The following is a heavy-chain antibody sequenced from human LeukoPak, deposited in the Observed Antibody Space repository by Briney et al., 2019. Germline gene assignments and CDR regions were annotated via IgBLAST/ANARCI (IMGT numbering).Heavy chain of an antibody. V-gene: IGHV1-2*02. Sequence: APMKVSCKASGYTFTGYYMHWVRQAPGQGLEWMGWINPNSGGTNYAQKFQGRVTMTRDTSISTAYMELSRLRSDDTAVYYCARERRLDRNWFDPWGQGTLVTVSS. CDR2: INPNSGGT. D-gene: IGHD5-12*01. J-gene: IGHJ5*02. CDR3: ARERRLDRNWFDP. CDR1: GYTFTGYY.